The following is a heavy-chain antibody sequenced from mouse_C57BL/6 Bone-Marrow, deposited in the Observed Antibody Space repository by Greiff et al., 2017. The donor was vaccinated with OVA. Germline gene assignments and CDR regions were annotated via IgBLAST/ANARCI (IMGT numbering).Heavy chain of an antibody. V-gene: IGHV10-3*01. CDR2: IRSKSSNYAT. CDR1: GFTFNTYA. J-gene: IGHJ1*03. Sequence: VQLQQSGGGLVQPKGSLKLSCAASGFTFNTYAMHWVRQAPGKGLEWVARIRSKSSNYATYYADSVKDRFTISRDDLQSMLYLQMNNLKTEDTAMYYCVREGIYYYGSWYFDVWGTGTTVTVSS. D-gene: IGHD1-1*01. CDR3: VREGIYYYGSWYFDV.